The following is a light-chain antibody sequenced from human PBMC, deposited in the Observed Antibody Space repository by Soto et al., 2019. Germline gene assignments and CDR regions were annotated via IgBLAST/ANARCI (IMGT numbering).Light chain of an antibody. Sequence: THSPSSLSASVGHRVTITCQPSQDINSYLSWYQQRPGLAPRLLIYGASNRATGIPDRFSGSGSGADFTLTISRLEPEDFAVYFCQQYGNSPPGTFGQGTRLEIK. V-gene: IGKV3-20*01. CDR1: QDINSY. J-gene: IGKJ5*01. CDR3: QQYGNSPPGT. CDR2: GAS.